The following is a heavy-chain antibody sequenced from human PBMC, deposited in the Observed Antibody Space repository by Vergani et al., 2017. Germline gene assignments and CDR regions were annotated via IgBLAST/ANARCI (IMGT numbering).Heavy chain of an antibody. CDR2: IQFDGSNQ. J-gene: IGHJ4*02. V-gene: IGHV3-30*02. Sequence: QVQLVESGGGVVQRGGSLRLSCVTSGFTLSNYDMQWIRQGPGKGLEFVAFIQFDGSNQYYADSFKGRFTLSRDFSKNTLYLQMNSLRTDDTATYYCAKHFRGWGIDYWGQGTQVIVSS. CDR3: AKHFRGWGIDY. CDR1: GFTLSNYD. D-gene: IGHD3-16*01.